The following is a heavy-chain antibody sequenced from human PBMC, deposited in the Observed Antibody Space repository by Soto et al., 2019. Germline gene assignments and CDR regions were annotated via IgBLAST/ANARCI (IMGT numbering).Heavy chain of an antibody. Sequence: QVQLVQSGAEVKKPGSSVKVSCKASGGTFSSYAISWVRQAPGQGLEWMGGIIPIFGTANYAQKFQGRVTITAEESTSTACMELSSLRSEDTAVYYCARAVPYGDPGYYGMDVWGQGTTVTVSS. V-gene: IGHV1-69*12. CDR1: GGTFSSYA. CDR2: IIPIFGTA. D-gene: IGHD4-17*01. CDR3: ARAVPYGDPGYYGMDV. J-gene: IGHJ6*02.